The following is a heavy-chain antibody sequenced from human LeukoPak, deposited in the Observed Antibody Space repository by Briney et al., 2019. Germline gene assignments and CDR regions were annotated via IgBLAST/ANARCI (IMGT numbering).Heavy chain of an antibody. Sequence: GESLKISCKASSSTFTNYWIGWVRPMPGRGLEWMGITYPGGSQTIYMPPFQGQVTISVDESATTAYLQWNTLKASDTAMYYCARRYYTSVWFDPWGQGTLVTVSS. J-gene: IGHJ5*02. V-gene: IGHV5-51*01. CDR3: ARRYYTSVWFDP. D-gene: IGHD1-26*01. CDR1: SSTFTNYW. CDR2: TYPGGSQT.